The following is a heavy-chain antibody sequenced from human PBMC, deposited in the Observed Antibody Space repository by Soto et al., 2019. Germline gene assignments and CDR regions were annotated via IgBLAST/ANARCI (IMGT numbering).Heavy chain of an antibody. Sequence: LSLTCTVSGGSISSYYWSWIRQAAGKGLEWIGHLYTSGSTNYNPSLKSRVSMSVDTSKNQFSLKLTSVTAADTAVYYCARSAVTTQYYYYGMDVWGRGTTVTVSS. V-gene: IGHV4-4*07. D-gene: IGHD4-17*01. J-gene: IGHJ6*02. CDR3: ARSAVTTQYYYYGMDV. CDR2: LYTSGST. CDR1: GGSISSYY.